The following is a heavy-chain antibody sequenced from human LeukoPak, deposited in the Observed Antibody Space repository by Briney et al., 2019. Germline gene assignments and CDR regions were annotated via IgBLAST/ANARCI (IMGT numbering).Heavy chain of an antibody. CDR2: TKPDGSAE. CDR1: GFTFRNYW. J-gene: IGHJ4*02. V-gene: IGHV3-7*01. CDR3: ARDCGLNTNFDY. Sequence: GGSLRLSCAASGFTFRNYWMGWVRQAPGKGLEWVANTKPDGSAEYYADSVRGRFTTSRDNANNLLYLQMNRLRAEDTAVYYCARDCGLNTNFDYWSQGTLVTVSP. D-gene: IGHD2-21*01.